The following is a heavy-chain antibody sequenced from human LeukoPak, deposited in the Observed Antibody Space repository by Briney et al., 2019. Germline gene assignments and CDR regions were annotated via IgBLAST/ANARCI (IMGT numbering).Heavy chain of an antibody. Sequence: PGGSLRLSCAASGFTFSSYWMSWVRQAPGKGLEWVANIKQDGSEKYYVDSVKGRFTISRDNAKNSLYLQMNSLRAEDTAVYYCARENVVVTAIHFDYWGQGTLVTVSS. CDR2: IKQDGSEK. D-gene: IGHD2-21*02. CDR1: GFTFSSYW. V-gene: IGHV3-7*01. CDR3: ARENVVVTAIHFDY. J-gene: IGHJ4*02.